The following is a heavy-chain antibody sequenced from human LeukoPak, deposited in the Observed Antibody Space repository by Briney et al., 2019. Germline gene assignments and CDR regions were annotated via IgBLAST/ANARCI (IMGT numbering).Heavy chain of an antibody. V-gene: IGHV3-48*03. Sequence: GGSLRLSCAASGFTFSSYEMNWVRQAPGKGLEWVSYISSSGSTIYYADSVKGRFTISRDNAKNSLYLQMNSLRAEDTAVYYCARDRGAALYYYYMDVWGKGTTVTVSS. CDR3: ARDRGAALYYYYMDV. CDR2: ISSSGSTI. CDR1: GFTFSSYE. D-gene: IGHD3-16*01. J-gene: IGHJ6*03.